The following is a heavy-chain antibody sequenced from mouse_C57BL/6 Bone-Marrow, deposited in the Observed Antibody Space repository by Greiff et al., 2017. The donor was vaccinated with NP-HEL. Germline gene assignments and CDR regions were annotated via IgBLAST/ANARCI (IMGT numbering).Heavy chain of an antibody. CDR2: IDPSDSYT. Sequence: VKLQQPGAELVKPGASVKLSCKASGYTFTSYWMQWVKQRPGQGLEWIGEIDPSDSYTNYNQKFKGKATLTVDTSSSTAYMQLSSLTSEDSAVYYCARPLYYYGSDYWGQGTTLTVSS. D-gene: IGHD1-1*01. CDR1: GYTFTSYW. CDR3: ARPLYYYGSDY. J-gene: IGHJ2*01. V-gene: IGHV1-50*01.